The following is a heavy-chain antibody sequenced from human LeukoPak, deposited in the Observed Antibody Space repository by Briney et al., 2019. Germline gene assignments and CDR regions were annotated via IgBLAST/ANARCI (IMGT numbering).Heavy chain of an antibody. CDR2: IDPSDSYT. Sequence: GESLKSSCKGSGYSFTSYWISWVRQMPGKGLEWMGRIDPSDSYTNYSPSFQGHVTIPADKSISTAYLQWSSLKASDTAMYYCARQDIAAANGFDPWGQGTLVTVSS. CDR3: ARQDIAAANGFDP. CDR1: GYSFTSYW. D-gene: IGHD6-13*01. V-gene: IGHV5-10-1*01. J-gene: IGHJ5*02.